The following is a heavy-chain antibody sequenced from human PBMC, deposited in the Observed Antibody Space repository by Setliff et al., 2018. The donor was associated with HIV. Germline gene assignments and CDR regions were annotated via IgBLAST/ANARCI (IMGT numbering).Heavy chain of an antibody. CDR3: ARGPYCSSSTCYGPLYYYYYMDV. CDR2: ISTYNGNT. Sequence: ASVKVSCKTSGHSFADYGITWVRQAPGQGLEWMGWISTYNGNTNYAQKLQGRVTMTSEISTRTAYMEVRSLRSDDTAVYYCARGPYCSSSTCYGPLYYYYYMDVWGKGTTVTVSS. V-gene: IGHV1-18*04. J-gene: IGHJ6*03. CDR1: GHSFADYG. D-gene: IGHD2-2*01.